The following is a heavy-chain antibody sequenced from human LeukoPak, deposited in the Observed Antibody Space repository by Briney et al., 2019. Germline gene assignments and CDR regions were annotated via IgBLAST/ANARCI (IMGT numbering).Heavy chain of an antibody. D-gene: IGHD5-18*01. CDR1: GYTFTGYY. Sequence: GASVKVSCKASGYTFTGYYMHWVRQAPGQGLEWMGWINPNSGSTNYAQKFQGRVTMTRDTSISTAYMELSRLRSDDTAVYYCARLDTATAGFNYWGQGTLVTVSS. CDR2: INPNSGST. CDR3: ARLDTATAGFNY. J-gene: IGHJ4*02. V-gene: IGHV1-2*02.